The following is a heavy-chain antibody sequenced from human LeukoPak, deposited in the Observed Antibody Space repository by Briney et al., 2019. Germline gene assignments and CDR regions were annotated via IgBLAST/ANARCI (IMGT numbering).Heavy chain of an antibody. V-gene: IGHV3-30*02. CDR2: IRHDGSNK. D-gene: IGHD6-25*01. Sequence: GGSLRLSCAASGFTFTSYGMHWVRQAPGKGLEWVAVIRHDGSNKFYADSVKGRVTISRDNSKNTLYLQMNSLRAEDTAVYYCARDLRNGSGGYYFVYGGGGTVVSVSS. CDR1: GFTFTSYG. J-gene: IGHJ4*02. CDR3: ARDLRNGSGGYYFVY.